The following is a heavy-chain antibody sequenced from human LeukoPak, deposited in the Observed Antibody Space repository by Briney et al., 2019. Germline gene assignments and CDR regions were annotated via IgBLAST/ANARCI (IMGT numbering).Heavy chain of an antibody. CDR1: EFTFSSYA. V-gene: IGHV3-23*01. Sequence: PGGSLRLSCAASEFTFSSYAINWVRQAPGKGLEWVSVISGSGGSTYYADSVKGRFTISRDNSKNTLYLQMNSLRAEDTAVYYCAKAGWELLGNDAFDIWGQGTMVTVSS. J-gene: IGHJ3*02. CDR2: ISGSGGST. D-gene: IGHD1-26*01. CDR3: AKAGWELLGNDAFDI.